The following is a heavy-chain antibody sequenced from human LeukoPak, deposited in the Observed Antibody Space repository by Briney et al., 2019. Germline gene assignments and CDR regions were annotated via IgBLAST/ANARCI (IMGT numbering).Heavy chain of an antibody. CDR1: GYTFTSYG. CDR2: ISAYNGNT. Sequence: ASVKVSCKASGYTFTSYGISWVRQAPGQGLEWMGWISAYNGNTNYAQKLQGRVTMTEDTSTDTAYMELSSLRSEDTAVYYCATNWNLGAFDIWGQGTMVTVSS. CDR3: ATNWNLGAFDI. J-gene: IGHJ3*02. V-gene: IGHV1-18*01. D-gene: IGHD1-1*01.